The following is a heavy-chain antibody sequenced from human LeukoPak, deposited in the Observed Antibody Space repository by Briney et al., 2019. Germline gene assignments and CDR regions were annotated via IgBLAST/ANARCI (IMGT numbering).Heavy chain of an antibody. D-gene: IGHD6-19*01. J-gene: IGHJ6*03. Sequence: PSETLSLTCTVSGGSISSSSYYWSWIRQPPGKGLEWIGEINHSGSTNYNPSLKSRVTISVDTSKNQFSLKLSSVTAADTAVYYCARGFSGWSYYYYYYMDVWGKGTTVTVSS. V-gene: IGHV4-39*07. CDR3: ARGFSGWSYYYYYYMDV. CDR1: GGSISSSSYY. CDR2: INHSGST.